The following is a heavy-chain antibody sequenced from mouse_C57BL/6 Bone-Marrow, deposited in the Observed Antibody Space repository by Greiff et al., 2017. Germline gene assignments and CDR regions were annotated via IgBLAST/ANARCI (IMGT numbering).Heavy chain of an antibody. J-gene: IGHJ4*01. CDR3: ARHTYDDYDLDYAMDY. CDR2: FYPGSGSI. Sequence: VQLQESGAELVKPGASVKLSCKASGYTFTEYTIHWVKQRSGQGLEWIGWFYPGSGSIKYNEKFKDKATLTADTSSSTVYMELSRLTSEDSAVYFYARHTYDDYDLDYAMDYWGQGTSVTVSS. D-gene: IGHD2-4*01. CDR1: GYTFTEYT. V-gene: IGHV1-62-2*01.